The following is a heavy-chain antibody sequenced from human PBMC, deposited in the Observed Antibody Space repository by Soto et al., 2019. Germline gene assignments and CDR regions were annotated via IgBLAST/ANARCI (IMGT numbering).Heavy chain of an antibody. CDR1: GGTFSSYT. V-gene: IGHV1-69*02. D-gene: IGHD6-13*01. Sequence: SVKVSCKASGGTFSSYTISWVRQAPGQGLEWMGRIIPILGIANYAQKFQGRVTITADKSTSTAYMELSSLRSEDTAVYYCAHGGSSLQGAGGFDEWGQGTQVTVSS. CDR2: IIPILGIA. CDR3: AHGGSSLQGAGGFDE. J-gene: IGHJ4*02.